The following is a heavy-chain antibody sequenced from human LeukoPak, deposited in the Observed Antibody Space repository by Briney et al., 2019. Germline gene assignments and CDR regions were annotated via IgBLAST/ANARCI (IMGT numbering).Heavy chain of an antibody. CDR2: INHGGST. D-gene: IGHD3-10*01. V-gene: IGHV4-34*01. Sequence: SETLSLTCAVSGGSFSGHYWNWIRQPPGKGLEWIGEINHGGSTNYNPSLKSRVTISVDTSQNQFSLKLSSVTAADTAVYYCARDGSGSRWGQGTLVTVSS. CDR3: ARDGSGSR. J-gene: IGHJ4*02. CDR1: GGSFSGHY.